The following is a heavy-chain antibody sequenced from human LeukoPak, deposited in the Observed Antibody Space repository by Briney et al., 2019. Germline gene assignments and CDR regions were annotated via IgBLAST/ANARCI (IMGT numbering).Heavy chain of an antibody. CDR1: GGSISNYY. CDR2: IYTSGRT. V-gene: IGHV4-4*07. D-gene: IGHD2-15*01. CDR3: ATGLKYCSDGTCQSTYFDY. Sequence: SETLSLTRTVSGGSISNYYWTCIRQPAGKGLEWIGRIYTSGRTDYNPSLKSRVTMSVDTSKNQFSLRLRSVTAADTAIYYCATGLKYCSDGTCQSTYFDYWGQGTLVPVSS. J-gene: IGHJ4*02.